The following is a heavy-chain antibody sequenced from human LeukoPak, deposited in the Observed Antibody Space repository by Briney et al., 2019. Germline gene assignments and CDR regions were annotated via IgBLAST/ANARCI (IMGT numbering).Heavy chain of an antibody. Sequence: PGGSLRLSCAASGFTFSSYSMNWVRQAPGKGLEWVSYISSSSSTIYYADSVKGRFTISRDNAKNSLYLQMNSLRAEDTAVYYCARGYGDDYFDYWGQGTLVTVSS. D-gene: IGHD4-17*01. CDR2: ISSSSSTI. V-gene: IGHV3-48*01. CDR3: ARGYGDDYFDY. CDR1: GFTFSSYS. J-gene: IGHJ4*02.